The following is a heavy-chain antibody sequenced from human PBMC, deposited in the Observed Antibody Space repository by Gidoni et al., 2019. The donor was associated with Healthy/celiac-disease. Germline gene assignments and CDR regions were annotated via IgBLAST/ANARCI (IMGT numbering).Heavy chain of an antibody. D-gene: IGHD5-12*01. CDR2: IYYSGCT. V-gene: IGHV4-39*01. CDR3: ARHSGYIVAPDENWFDP. Sequence: QLQLQESGPGLVKPSETLSLTCTVSGGSISSSSYYWGWIRPPRGKGLEWIGSIYYSGCTYYNPSLKSRVTISVDTSKNQFSLKLSSVTAADTAVYYCARHSGYIVAPDENWFDPWGQGTLVTVSS. J-gene: IGHJ5*02. CDR1: GGSISSSSYY.